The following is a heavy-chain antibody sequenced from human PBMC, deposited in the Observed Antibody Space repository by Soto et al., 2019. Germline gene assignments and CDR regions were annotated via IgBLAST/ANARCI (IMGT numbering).Heavy chain of an antibody. CDR2: VTGSGGQI. CDR3: ENDAAYKDALWLMDS. Sequence: HPGGSLRLSCVASGFTISTYAMTWVRQAPGKGLECVSGVTGSGGQIHYADSVKGRFTISKDNSKNTLYLQMSKLRDEDTALYYCENDAAYKDALWLMDSWGQGTLVTVSS. V-gene: IGHV3-23*01. J-gene: IGHJ5*02. D-gene: IGHD2-21*01. CDR1: GFTISTYA.